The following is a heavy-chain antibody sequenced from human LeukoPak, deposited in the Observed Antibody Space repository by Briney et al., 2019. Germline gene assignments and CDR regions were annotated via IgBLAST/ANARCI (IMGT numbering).Heavy chain of an antibody. CDR2: ISSSSSYI. J-gene: IGHJ4*02. Sequence: GGSLRLSCAASGFTFSSYSMNWVRQAPGKGLEWVSSISSSSSYIYYADSVKGRFTISRDNAKNSLYLQMNSLRAEDTAVYYCARDSRRGSFFGYWGQGTLVTVSS. CDR3: ARDSRRGSFFGY. CDR1: GFTFSSYS. V-gene: IGHV3-21*01. D-gene: IGHD1-26*01.